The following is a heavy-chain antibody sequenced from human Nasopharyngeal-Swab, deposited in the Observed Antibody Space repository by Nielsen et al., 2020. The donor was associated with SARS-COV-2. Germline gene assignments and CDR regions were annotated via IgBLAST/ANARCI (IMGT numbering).Heavy chain of an antibody. CDR1: GITLSSNS. CDR2: ISTSSSYL. Sequence: LSLTGAASGITLSSNSMNWVRQAPGEGLEWVSSISTSSSYLYYADSVKGRFTISRDNPKNSLYLQMNSLRAEDTAVYYCARGRGGGYDPWGYYYYDMDVWGHGTTVTVSS. V-gene: IGHV3-21*01. J-gene: IGHJ6*02. D-gene: IGHD5-12*01. CDR3: ARGRGGGYDPWGYYYYDMDV.